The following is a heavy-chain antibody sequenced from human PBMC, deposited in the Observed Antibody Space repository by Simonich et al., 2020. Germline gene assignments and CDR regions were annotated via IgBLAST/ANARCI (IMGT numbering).Heavy chain of an antibody. CDR3: ARHDRWLQFYFDY. Sequence: QVQLQESGPGLVKPSETLSLTCTVSGGSISSYYWSWIRQPPGKGLEWIGYIYYSGGTNYNPPLKSRVTISVDTSKNQFSLKLSSVTAADTAVYYCARHDRWLQFYFDYWGQGTLVTVSS. CDR2: IYYSGGT. V-gene: IGHV4-59*08. CDR1: GGSISSYY. J-gene: IGHJ4*02. D-gene: IGHD5-12*01.